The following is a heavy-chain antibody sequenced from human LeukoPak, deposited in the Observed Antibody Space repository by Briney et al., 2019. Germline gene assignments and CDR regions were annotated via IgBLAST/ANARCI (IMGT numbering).Heavy chain of an antibody. Sequence: GGSLTLSCAASEVSFSNYWMSWVRQAPGKGLERVAHTNKDGSREYSVDSVKGRFTISRDNAKNSLFLQLSNLRGEDTSVYYCATTVAGHPDDYFDFWGQGTLVAVSS. V-gene: IGHV3-7*01. J-gene: IGHJ4*02. CDR1: EVSFSNYW. CDR2: TNKDGSRE. D-gene: IGHD6-19*01. CDR3: ATTVAGHPDDYFDF.